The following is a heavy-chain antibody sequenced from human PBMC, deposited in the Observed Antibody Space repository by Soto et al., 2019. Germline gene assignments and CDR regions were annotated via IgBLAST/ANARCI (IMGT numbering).Heavy chain of an antibody. Sequence: QVQLVQSGAEVKKPGSSVKVSCKASGGTFSSYAISWVRQAPGQGLEWMGGIIPIFGTANYAQKFQGRVTITADESTSTAYMGLSSLRSDDTAVYYCARAIAAAGQSRRYYFDYWGHGTLVTVSS. D-gene: IGHD6-13*01. J-gene: IGHJ4*01. CDR2: IIPIFGTA. CDR3: ARAIAAAGQSRRYYFDY. V-gene: IGHV1-69*01. CDR1: GGTFSSYA.